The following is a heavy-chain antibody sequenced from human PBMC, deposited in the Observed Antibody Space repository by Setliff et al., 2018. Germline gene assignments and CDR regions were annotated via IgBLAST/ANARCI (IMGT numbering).Heavy chain of an antibody. CDR3: ARGIGTLDISRYFDY. CDR2: ISYGSTI. V-gene: IGHV3-48*03. D-gene: IGHD5-12*01. Sequence: PGGSLRLSCAASGFSFSTFEMNWVRQAPGRGLEWVSYISYGSTIFYADSVKGRFTVSRDNAKNSLYLQMNSLRAEDTAIYYCARGIGTLDISRYFDYWGQGTLVTVPQ. CDR1: GFSFSTFE. J-gene: IGHJ4*02.